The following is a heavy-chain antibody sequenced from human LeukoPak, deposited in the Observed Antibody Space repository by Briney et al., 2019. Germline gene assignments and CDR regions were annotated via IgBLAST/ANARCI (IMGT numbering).Heavy chain of an antibody. V-gene: IGHV5-51*01. CDR3: ARRGSSGWYGGGYFDY. Sequence: GESLNISCKGSGYSFTSYWIGWVRQMPGKGLEWMGIIYPGDSDTRYSPSFQGQVTISADKSISTAYLQWSSLKASDTAMYYCARRGSSGWYGGGYFDYWGQGTLVTVSS. D-gene: IGHD6-19*01. CDR2: IYPGDSDT. J-gene: IGHJ4*02. CDR1: GYSFTSYW.